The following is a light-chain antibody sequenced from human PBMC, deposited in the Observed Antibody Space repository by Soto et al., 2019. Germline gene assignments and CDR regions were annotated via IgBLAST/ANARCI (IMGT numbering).Light chain of an antibody. CDR2: EVY. CDR1: SSDVGGYNY. V-gene: IGLV2-8*01. Sequence: QSALTQPPSASGSPGQSVTISCTGTSSDVGGYNYVSWYQHHPGKAPKLIIYEVYNRPSGVPDRFSGSKSGNTAALTVSGLQAEDEADYYCSSYVGTNSYVFGTGTKVTVL. J-gene: IGLJ1*01. CDR3: SSYVGTNSYV.